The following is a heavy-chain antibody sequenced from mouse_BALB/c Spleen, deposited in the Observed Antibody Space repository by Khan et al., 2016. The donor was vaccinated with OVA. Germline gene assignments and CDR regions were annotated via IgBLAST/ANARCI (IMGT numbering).Heavy chain of an antibody. CDR1: GYTFTSYW. Sequence: QVQLQQSGAELAKPGASVKMSCKASGYTFTSYWMHWVKQRPGQGLGWIGYINPSTGYTEYNQRFKDKATLTADKSSSTAYMQLSSLTSEESAVYYCANHGSSSAWLAYWGQGTLVTVSA. V-gene: IGHV1-7*01. CDR3: ANHGSSSAWLAY. J-gene: IGHJ3*01. CDR2: INPSTGYT. D-gene: IGHD1-1*01.